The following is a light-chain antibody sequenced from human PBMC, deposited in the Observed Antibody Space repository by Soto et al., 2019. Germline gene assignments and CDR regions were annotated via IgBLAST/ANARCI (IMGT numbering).Light chain of an antibody. CDR2: EVS. V-gene: IGLV2-14*01. CDR3: SSYTSSTTSVM. CDR1: NSDVGGYNY. Sequence: QSVRTQPACVSGSPGQSITISCTGTNSDVGGYNYVSWYQQHPGKAPELMIYEVSHRPSGVSNRFSGSKSGNTASLTISGLQAEDEADYYCSSYTSSTTSVMFGGGTKVTVL. J-gene: IGLJ3*02.